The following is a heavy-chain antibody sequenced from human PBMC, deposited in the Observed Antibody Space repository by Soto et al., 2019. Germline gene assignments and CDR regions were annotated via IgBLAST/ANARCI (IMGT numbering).Heavy chain of an antibody. Sequence: PXESLKISFRASGYSFASYWISWVRQVPGKGLEWMANIDPTDSSTNYSPSFQGHVTISADKSITTAYLQWSSLRASDTAIYYCARRYTGYDFWGQGTLVTVSS. D-gene: IGHD5-18*01. V-gene: IGHV5-10-1*01. CDR1: GYSFASYW. J-gene: IGHJ4*02. CDR3: ARRYTGYDF. CDR2: IDPTDSST.